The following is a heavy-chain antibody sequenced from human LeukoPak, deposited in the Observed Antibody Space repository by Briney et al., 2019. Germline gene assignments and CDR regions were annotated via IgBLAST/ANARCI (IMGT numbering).Heavy chain of an antibody. CDR2: ISSRSTNI. Sequence: GGSLRLSCAGSGFTFSRYSMNWFRQAPGKGLERVSSISSRSTNIFYADSVKGRFTISRDNAKNSLYLQMNSLGAEDTAVYFCAKAYGSGNLYYYYGMDVWGQGTTVTVSS. CDR3: AKAYGSGNLYYYYGMDV. CDR1: GFTFSRYS. J-gene: IGHJ6*02. V-gene: IGHV3-21*04. D-gene: IGHD3-10*01.